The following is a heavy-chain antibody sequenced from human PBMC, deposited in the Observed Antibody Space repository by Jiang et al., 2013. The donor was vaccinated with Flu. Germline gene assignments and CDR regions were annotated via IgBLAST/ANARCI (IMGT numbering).Heavy chain of an antibody. CDR1: GGSISSSSYY. D-gene: IGHD5-18*01. CDR2: IYYSGST. J-gene: IGHJ3*02. V-gene: IGHV4-39*01. CDR3: ARPNTEGAFDI. Sequence: GPGLVKPSETLSLTCTVSGGSISSSSYYWGWIRQPPGKGLEWIGSIYYSGSTYYNPSLKSRVTISVDTSKNQFSLKLSSVTAADTAVYYCARPNTEGAFDIWGQGTMVTVSS.